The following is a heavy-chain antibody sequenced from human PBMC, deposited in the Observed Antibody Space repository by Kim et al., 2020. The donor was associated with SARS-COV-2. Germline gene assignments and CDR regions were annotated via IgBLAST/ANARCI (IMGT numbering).Heavy chain of an antibody. CDR2: IYYSGST. D-gene: IGHD6-19*01. V-gene: IGHV4-59*01. J-gene: IGHJ4*02. CDR1: GGSISSYY. CDR3: ARDPRGSGAVAAP. Sequence: SETLSLTCTVSGGSISSYYWSWIRQPPGKGLEWIGYIYYSGSTNYNPSLKSRVTISVDTSKNQFSLKLSSVTAADTAVYYCARDPRGSGAVAAPWGQGTLVTVSS.